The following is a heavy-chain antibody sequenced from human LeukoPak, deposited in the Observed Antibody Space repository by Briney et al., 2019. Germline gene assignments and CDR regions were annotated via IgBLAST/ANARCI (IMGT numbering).Heavy chain of an antibody. V-gene: IGHV1-18*01. CDR1: GYTFTSYG. CDR3: ARDRLGYYDSSGYFDY. J-gene: IGHJ4*02. CDR2: ISAYNGNT. D-gene: IGHD3-22*01. Sequence: ASVKVSCKASGYTFTSYGISWVRQAPGQGLEWMGWISAYNGNTNYARKLQGRVTMTTDTSTSTAYMELRSLRSDDTAVYYCARDRLGYYDSSGYFDYWGQGTLVTVSS.